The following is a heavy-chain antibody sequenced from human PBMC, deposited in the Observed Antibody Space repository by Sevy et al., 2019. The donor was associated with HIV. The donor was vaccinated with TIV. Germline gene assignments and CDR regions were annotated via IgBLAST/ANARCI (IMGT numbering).Heavy chain of an antibody. CDR3: ARDLWFGGFDS. CDR2: IYYSGST. Sequence: SETLSLTCTVSGGSISSGDYYWSWIRQPPGKGLEWIGYIYYSGSTYYNPSLESRLTISIDTSKNQFSLKLTSVTAADTAVYYCARDLWFGGFDSWGQGTLVTVSS. D-gene: IGHD3-10*01. CDR1: GGSISSGDYY. V-gene: IGHV4-30-4*01. J-gene: IGHJ4*02.